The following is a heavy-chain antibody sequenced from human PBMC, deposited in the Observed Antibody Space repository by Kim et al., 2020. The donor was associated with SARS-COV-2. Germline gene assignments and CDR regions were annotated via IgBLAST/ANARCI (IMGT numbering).Heavy chain of an antibody. CDR3: ARAWDNSGDY. CDR1: GYTFTRYY. V-gene: IGHV1-2*02. J-gene: IGHJ4*02. Sequence: ASVKVSCKASGYTFTRYYMHWVRQAPGQGLEWMGWFNPNSGGTSYAQQFQGRVTMTRDTSTTTAYMELGRLRSDDTAVYYCARAWDNSGDYWGQGTLVTVSS. D-gene: IGHD1-1*01. CDR2: FNPNSGGT.